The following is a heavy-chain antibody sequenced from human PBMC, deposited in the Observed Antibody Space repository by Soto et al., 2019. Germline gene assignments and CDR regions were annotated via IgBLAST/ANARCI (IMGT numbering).Heavy chain of an antibody. J-gene: IGHJ5*02. D-gene: IGHD3-10*01. CDR2: INTYNGNT. CDR3: ARGVGVGNYYNQYNWFDP. CDR1: GYTFTNYG. Sequence: GASVKVSCKASGYTFTNYGISWVRQAPGQGLEWMGWINTYNGNTNHAQKLQGRVTMTTDTSTSTAYMELRSLRSDDTAVYYCARGVGVGNYYNQYNWFDPWGQVTLVTVSS. V-gene: IGHV1-18*01.